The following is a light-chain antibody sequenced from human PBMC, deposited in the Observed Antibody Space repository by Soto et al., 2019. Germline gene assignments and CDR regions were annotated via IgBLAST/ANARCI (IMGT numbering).Light chain of an antibody. V-gene: IGLV1-40*01. CDR1: TSNIGAGYD. CDR3: QSYDSSLRV. CDR2: SNS. J-gene: IGLJ2*01. Sequence: QSVLTQPPSVSGAPGQRVTISCTGSTSNIGAGYDVHWYQQLPGTAPKLLIYSNSNRPSGVPDRFSGSKSGTSASLAITGLQAEEEADYYCQSYDSSLRVFGGGTKLTVL.